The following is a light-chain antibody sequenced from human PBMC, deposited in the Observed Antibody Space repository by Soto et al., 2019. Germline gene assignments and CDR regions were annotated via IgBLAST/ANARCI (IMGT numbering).Light chain of an antibody. V-gene: IGLV1-44*01. CDR1: SSNIGSNF. CDR2: TNN. CDR3: AAWDDSLNGPV. J-gene: IGLJ2*01. Sequence: QSVLTQPPSASGTPGQRVTISCSGSSSNIGSNFVYWYQHLPGTAPKLLIYTNNQRPSGVPDRFSGSKSGTSASLAISGLQSEDEADYYCAAWDDSLNGPVFGGGTKLT.